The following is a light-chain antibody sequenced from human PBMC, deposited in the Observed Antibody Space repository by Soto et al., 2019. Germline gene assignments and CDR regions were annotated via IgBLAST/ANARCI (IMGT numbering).Light chain of an antibody. CDR3: QQSYSTPRT. CDR2: GAS. CDR1: QNIYRY. Sequence: EIHMTQSPSSLSASVGDRVTIACRASQNIYRYLHWYQQKPGKAPSLLIYGASTLQSGVPSRFRGSGSGTDFTLTISSLHPEDFATYYGQQSYSTPRTFGQGTKLDIK. J-gene: IGKJ2*01. V-gene: IGKV1-39*01.